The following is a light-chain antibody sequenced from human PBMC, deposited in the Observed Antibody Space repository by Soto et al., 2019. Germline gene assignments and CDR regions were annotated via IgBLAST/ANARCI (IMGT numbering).Light chain of an antibody. CDR2: GTS. V-gene: IGKV3-20*01. Sequence: EIVLTQSPGTLSLSPGERATLSCRASQSVSSNYLAWYQQKPGQAPRLIIYGTSSRATGIPDRFSGSGSGTDFTLNISRLEPEDFEVYYCQQYESSFRTFGQGTKVDIK. J-gene: IGKJ1*01. CDR3: QQYESSFRT. CDR1: QSVSSNY.